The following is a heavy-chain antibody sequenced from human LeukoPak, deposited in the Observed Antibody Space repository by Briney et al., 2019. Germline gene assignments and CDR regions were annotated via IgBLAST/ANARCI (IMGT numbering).Heavy chain of an antibody. CDR3: ARGRGDTYGYYFDY. CDR2: ISYDGSNK. V-gene: IGHV3-30*01. Sequence: GGSLRLSCAASGFTFSSYAMHWVRQAPGKGLEWVAVISYDGSNKYYADSVKGRFTISRDNSKNTLYLQMNSPRAEDTAVYFCARGRGDTYGYYFDYWGQGTLVTVSS. D-gene: IGHD5-18*01. J-gene: IGHJ4*02. CDR1: GFTFSSYA.